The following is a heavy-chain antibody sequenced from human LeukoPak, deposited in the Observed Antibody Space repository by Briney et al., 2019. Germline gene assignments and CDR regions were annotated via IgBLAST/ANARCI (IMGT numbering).Heavy chain of an antibody. CDR1: EVTCSAYS. J-gene: IGHJ4*02. CDR2: ISSSISNT. D-gene: IGHD6-19*01. V-gene: IGHV3-48*02. CDR3: ARESGWTVDY. Sequence: AGSLRITSLASEVTCSAYSMSSLRQAPGKELEWVSYISSSISNTHYADSVKGRFTLSRDNAKNSLYLQMNSLRDEDTAVYFCARESGWTVDYWGQGTLVTVSS.